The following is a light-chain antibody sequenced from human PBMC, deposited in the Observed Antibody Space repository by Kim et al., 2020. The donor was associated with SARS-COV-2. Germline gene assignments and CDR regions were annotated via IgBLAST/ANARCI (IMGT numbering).Light chain of an antibody. Sequence: SPGQTARITCSGDGLGDKFACWYRQRPGQSPVLLIYQDSKRPSGISERFSGSSSGNTATLTISGTQAIDEGDYYCQAWDTSTTGIFGTGTKVTVL. J-gene: IGLJ1*01. CDR2: QDS. CDR3: QAWDTSTTGI. CDR1: GLGDKF. V-gene: IGLV3-1*01.